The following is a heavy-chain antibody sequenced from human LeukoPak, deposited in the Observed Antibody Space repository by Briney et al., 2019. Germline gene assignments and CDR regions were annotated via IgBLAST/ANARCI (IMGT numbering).Heavy chain of an antibody. V-gene: IGHV4-4*02. J-gene: IGHJ4*02. CDR1: HDSIISIEW. CDR3: VKNGDYFLDH. D-gene: IGHD4-17*01. Sequence: SETLSLTCGVSHDSIISIEWWSWVRHPPGKGLEWIGEIYHRGKTNYNPSLKSRVTLSVDKSKNQFSLKLSSVSDADTAVYDCVKNGDYFLDHWGQGTLVTVSS. CDR2: IYHRGKT.